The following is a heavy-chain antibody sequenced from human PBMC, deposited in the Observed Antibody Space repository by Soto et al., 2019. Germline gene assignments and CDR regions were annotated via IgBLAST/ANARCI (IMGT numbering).Heavy chain of an antibody. CDR2: INPNSGGT. D-gene: IGHD2-2*01. V-gene: IGHV1-2*02. Sequence: ASVKVSCKASGYTFTGYYMHWVRQAPGQGLEWMGWINPNSGGTNYAQKFQGRVTMTRDTSISTAYMELSRLRSDDTAVYYRARDKIVVVPAATYYYYYGMDVWGQGTTVTVSS. CDR1: GYTFTGYY. J-gene: IGHJ6*02. CDR3: ARDKIVVVPAATYYYYYGMDV.